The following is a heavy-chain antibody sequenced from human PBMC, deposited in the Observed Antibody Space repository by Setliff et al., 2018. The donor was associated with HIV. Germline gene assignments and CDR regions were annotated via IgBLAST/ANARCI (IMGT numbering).Heavy chain of an antibody. D-gene: IGHD3-10*01. J-gene: IGHJ3*02. CDR2: RSPIFSTT. CDR3: ASKGGSENFPDSDAFDI. V-gene: IGHV1-69*05. CDR1: GDTFTTYV. Sequence: SVKVSCKGSGDTFTTYVVSWVRQAPGQGLEWMGGRSPIFSTTNYAQKFQGRVTITTDESTSRAYMELSSLRSEDTAVYYCASKGGSENFPDSDAFDIWGLGTLVTVSS.